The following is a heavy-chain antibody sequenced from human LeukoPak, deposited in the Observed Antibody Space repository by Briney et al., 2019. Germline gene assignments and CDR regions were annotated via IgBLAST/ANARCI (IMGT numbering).Heavy chain of an antibody. CDR2: IIPIFGTA. CDR1: GGTFSSYA. Sequence: GASVKVSCKASGGTFSSYAISWVRQAPGQGLEWMGGIIPIFGTANYAQKFQGGVTITADESTSTAYMELSSLRSEDTAVYYCARVYGDWTYYFDYWGQGTLVTVSS. V-gene: IGHV1-69*13. CDR3: ARVYGDWTYYFDY. J-gene: IGHJ4*02. D-gene: IGHD4-17*01.